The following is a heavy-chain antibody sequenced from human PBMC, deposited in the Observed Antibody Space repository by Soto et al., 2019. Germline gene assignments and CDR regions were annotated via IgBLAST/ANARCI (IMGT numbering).Heavy chain of an antibody. Sequence: PSETLSLTCTVSGGSISSYYWSWIRQPPGKGLEWIGYIYYSGSTNYNPSLKSRVTISVDTSKNQFSLKLSSVTAADTAVYYCARGRLGYCSSTSFCYYGMDVWGQGTTVTVS. D-gene: IGHD2-2*01. V-gene: IGHV4-59*01. CDR2: IYYSGST. CDR3: ARGRLGYCSSTSFCYYGMDV. CDR1: GGSISSYY. J-gene: IGHJ6*02.